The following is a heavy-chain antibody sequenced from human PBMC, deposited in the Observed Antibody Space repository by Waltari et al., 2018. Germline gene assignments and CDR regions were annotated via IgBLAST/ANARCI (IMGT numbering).Heavy chain of an antibody. CDR2: INHSGST. D-gene: IGHD6-6*01. J-gene: IGHJ4*02. CDR1: GGSFSGYY. V-gene: IGHV4-34*01. Sequence: QVQLQQWGAGLLKPSETLSLTCAVYGGSFSGYYWSWIRQPPGKGLEWIGEINHSGSTNYNPSLKSQVTISVDTSKNQFSLKLSSVTAADTAVYYCARVGDEYSSSSGFDYWGQGTLVTVSS. CDR3: ARVGDEYSSSSGFDY.